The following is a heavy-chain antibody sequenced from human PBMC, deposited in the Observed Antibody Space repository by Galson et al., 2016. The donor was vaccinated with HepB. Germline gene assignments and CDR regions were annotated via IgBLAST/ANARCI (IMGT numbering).Heavy chain of an antibody. D-gene: IGHD3-10*01. CDR1: GYTLTDLS. Sequence: SVKVSCKVSGYTLTDLSMHWVRQAPGKGLEWMGSFDPEDGETIYAQKFQGRVTTTEDTSTDTSYMELSSLTSDDTAVYYCARHTRRLLRFEFWGQGTLGTVSS. J-gene: IGHJ4*02. CDR3: ARHTRRLLRFEF. V-gene: IGHV1-24*01. CDR2: FDPEDGET.